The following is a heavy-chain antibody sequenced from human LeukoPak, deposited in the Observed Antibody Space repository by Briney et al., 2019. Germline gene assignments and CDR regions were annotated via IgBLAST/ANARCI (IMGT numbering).Heavy chain of an antibody. CDR1: GYIFTTFW. J-gene: IGHJ4*02. Sequence: GESLKISCKASGYIFTTFWIGWVRQMPARGLEWMGIIYPGDSDTRYSPSFQGQVTISVDKSISTAYLQWNSLKASDTAMYFCARRSGYDLVWGQGTLVTVSS. D-gene: IGHD5-12*01. V-gene: IGHV5-51*01. CDR3: ARRSGYDLV. CDR2: IYPGDSDT.